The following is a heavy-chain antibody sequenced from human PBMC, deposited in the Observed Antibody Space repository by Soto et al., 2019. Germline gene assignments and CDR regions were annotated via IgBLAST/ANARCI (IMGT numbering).Heavy chain of an antibody. J-gene: IGHJ4*02. CDR2: INSDGSST. D-gene: IGHD3-9*01. CDR3: ARSPDWLSRSNY. Sequence: GGSLRLSCAASGFTFSSYWMHLVRQAPGKGLVWVSRINSDGSSTSYADSVKGRFTISRDNAKNTLYLQMNSLRAEDTAVYYCARSPDWLSRSNYWGEGTLVTVSS. V-gene: IGHV3-74*01. CDR1: GFTFSSYW.